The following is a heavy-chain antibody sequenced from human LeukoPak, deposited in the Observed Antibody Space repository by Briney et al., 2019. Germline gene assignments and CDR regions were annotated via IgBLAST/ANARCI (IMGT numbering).Heavy chain of an antibody. V-gene: IGHV5-51*01. CDR1: GYSFSSYW. CDR2: IFLGDSDT. Sequence: GESLKISCRGSGYSFSSYWIGWVRQMPGKGLEWMGIIFLGDSDTRYSPSFQGQVIISADKSISTAYLQWSSLKASDTAIYYCARRGGGSTGGFYFDYWGQGSLVTVSS. CDR3: ARRGGGSTGGFYFDY. J-gene: IGHJ4*02. D-gene: IGHD1-1*01.